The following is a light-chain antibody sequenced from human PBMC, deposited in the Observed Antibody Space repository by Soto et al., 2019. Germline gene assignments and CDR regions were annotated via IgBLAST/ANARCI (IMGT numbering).Light chain of an antibody. CDR3: SSFTRSSTVV. Sequence: QSVLTQTASVSGSPGQSITLSCTGSSSDVGAFNSVSWYQQYPGKAPKLIIYDVSVRPSGVSNRFSGSKSGNTASLTISGLQAEDEGNYFCSSFTRSSTVVFGGGTKLTVL. J-gene: IGLJ2*01. V-gene: IGLV2-14*03. CDR2: DVS. CDR1: SSDVGAFNS.